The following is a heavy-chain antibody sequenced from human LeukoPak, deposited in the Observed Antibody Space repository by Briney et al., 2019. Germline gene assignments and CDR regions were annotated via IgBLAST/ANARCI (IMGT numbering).Heavy chain of an antibody. V-gene: IGHV3-30*18. D-gene: IGHD6-19*01. CDR1: GFTFSSYG. Sequence: GRSLRLSCAASGFTFSSYGMHWVRQAPGKGLEWVAVISYDGSNKYYADSVKGRFTISRDNSKNTLYLQMNSLRAEDTAVYYCAKDIDSSGFDYWGQGTLVTVSS. J-gene: IGHJ4*02. CDR3: AKDIDSSGFDY. CDR2: ISYDGSNK.